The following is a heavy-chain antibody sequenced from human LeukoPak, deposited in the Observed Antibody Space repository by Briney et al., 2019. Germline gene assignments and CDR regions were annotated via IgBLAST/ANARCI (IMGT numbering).Heavy chain of an antibody. CDR1: GFTYSSYR. J-gene: IGHJ4*02. CDR2: ISSSSRTI. V-gene: IGHV3-48*01. Sequence: GGSLRLSCAASGFTYSSYRMNWVRQAPGKGLEWVSYISSSSRTIYYADSVKGRFTISRDNDKNSLYLQMNSLRPEDTAVYYCVRATWDYWGQGTLVTVSS. CDR3: VRATWDY.